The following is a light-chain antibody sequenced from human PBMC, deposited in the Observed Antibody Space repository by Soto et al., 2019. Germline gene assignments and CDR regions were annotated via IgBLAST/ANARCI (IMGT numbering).Light chain of an antibody. V-gene: IGLV2-11*01. J-gene: IGLJ3*02. Sequence: QSVLTQPRSVSGSPGQSVTISCTGTSSDVGGYAYVSWYQQHPGKAPKLMIFDVSKWPSGVPDRFSGSKSGNTASLTISGLQDEDESDYYCCAYAGSNTWVFGGGTKLTVL. CDR2: DVS. CDR3: CAYAGSNTWV. CDR1: SSDVGGYAY.